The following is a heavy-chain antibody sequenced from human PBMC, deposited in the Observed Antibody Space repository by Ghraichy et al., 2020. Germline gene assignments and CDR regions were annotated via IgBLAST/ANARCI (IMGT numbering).Heavy chain of an antibody. V-gene: IGHV3-30*02. J-gene: IGHJ2*01. D-gene: IGHD1-7*01. Sequence: GGSLRLSCAASGFTFSNYGMHWVRQAPGKGLEWVAFIRFDANGEYYSDSVKGRFTISKDNSKNTLYVQMNSLRAEDTAVYYCAKDGTSTYWHFDLWGRGTLVTVSS. CDR1: GFTFSNYG. CDR3: AKDGTSTYWHFDL. CDR2: IRFDANGE.